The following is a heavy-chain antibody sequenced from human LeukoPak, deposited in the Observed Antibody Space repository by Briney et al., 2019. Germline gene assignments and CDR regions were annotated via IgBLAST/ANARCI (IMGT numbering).Heavy chain of an antibody. CDR2: IYYSGST. J-gene: IGHJ4*02. D-gene: IGHD3-9*01. Sequence: SETLSLTCTVSGGSISSSSYYWGWIRQPPGKGLEWIGSIYYSGSTYYNPSLKSRVTMSIDTSKNQFSLKLRSVTAADTAVYYCARVAASKVNYDILSGYKRWGQGTLVTVSS. CDR1: GGSISSSSYY. V-gene: IGHV4-39*07. CDR3: ARVAASKVNYDILSGYKR.